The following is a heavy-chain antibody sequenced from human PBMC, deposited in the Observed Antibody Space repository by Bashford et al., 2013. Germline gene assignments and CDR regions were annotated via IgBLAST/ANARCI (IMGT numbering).Heavy chain of an antibody. CDR3: ARGISAYYYMDV. CDR1: GFSLSGGGVG. J-gene: IGHJ6*03. CDR2: IFWNDDK. D-gene: IGHD1-14*01. V-gene: IGHV2-70*01. Sequence: SGPTLVKPTQTLTLTCTFSGFSLSGGGVGVGWIRQPPGKALEWLALIFWNDDKYYSTSLKTRLTISKDTSKNQVVLTMTNMDPVDTATYYCARGISAYYYMDVWGKGTTVTVSS.